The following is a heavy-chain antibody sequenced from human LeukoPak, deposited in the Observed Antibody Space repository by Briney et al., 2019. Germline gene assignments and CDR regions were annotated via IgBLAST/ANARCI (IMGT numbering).Heavy chain of an antibody. J-gene: IGHJ4*02. D-gene: IGHD6-19*01. V-gene: IGHV5-51*01. CDR1: GYTFTSYW. CDR3: ARLAVAGDYFDY. CDR2: IYRGDSET. Sequence: GESLKISCKGSGYTFTSYWIGWVRQTPGKGLEWMGIIYRGDSETRYSPSFQGQVTISADKSISTAYLQWSSLKASDTAMYYCARLAVAGDYFDYWGQGTLVTVSS.